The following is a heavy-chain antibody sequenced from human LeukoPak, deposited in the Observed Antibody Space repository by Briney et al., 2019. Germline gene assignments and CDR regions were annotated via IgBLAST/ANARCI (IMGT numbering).Heavy chain of an antibody. Sequence: GESLRLSCAASGFTVSSNYMSWVRQAPGKGLEWVSVIYSGGSTYYADSVKGRFTISRDNSKNTLYLQMNSLRAEDTAVYYCARVRDYSNYWFDPWGQGTLVTVSS. D-gene: IGHD4-11*01. CDR1: GFTVSSNY. J-gene: IGHJ5*02. CDR3: ARVRDYSNYWFDP. CDR2: IYSGGST. V-gene: IGHV3-53*01.